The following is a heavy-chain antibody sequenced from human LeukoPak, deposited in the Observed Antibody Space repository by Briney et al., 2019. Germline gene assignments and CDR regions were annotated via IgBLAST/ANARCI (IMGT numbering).Heavy chain of an antibody. J-gene: IGHJ4*02. V-gene: IGHV3-21*01. D-gene: IGHD3-22*01. CDR3: ARVGGGYYYDSSGYSEC. CDR1: GFTFSSYS. CDR2: ISSSSSYI. Sequence: GGSLRLSCAASGFTFSSYSMNWVRQAPGKGLEWVSSISSSSSYIYYADSVKGRFTISRDNAKNSLYLQMNSLRAEDTAVYYCARVGGGYYYDSSGYSECWGQGTLVTVSS.